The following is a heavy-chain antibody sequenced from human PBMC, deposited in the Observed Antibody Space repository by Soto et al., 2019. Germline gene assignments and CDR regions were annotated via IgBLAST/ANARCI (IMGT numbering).Heavy chain of an antibody. V-gene: IGHV4-34*01. CDR1: GGSFSGYY. CDR2: INHSGST. Sequence: QVQLQQWGAGLLKPSETLSLTCAVYGGSFSGYYWTWIRQPPGTGLEWIGEINHSGSTNYKPSLKRRVTISVDTSKNQFSLKLTSVTAADTTVYYCARDKITGLFDYWGQGTLVTVSS. CDR3: ARDKITGLFDY. J-gene: IGHJ4*02. D-gene: IGHD2-8*02.